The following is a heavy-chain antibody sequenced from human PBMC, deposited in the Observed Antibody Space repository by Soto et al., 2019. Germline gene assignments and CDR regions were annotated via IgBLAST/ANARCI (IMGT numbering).Heavy chain of an antibody. CDR1: GFTFSTYS. D-gene: IGHD6-19*01. CDR3: ARHSHDGSGWSIDY. Sequence: EVQLVESGGGLVKPGGSLRLSCAASGFTFSTYSMNWVRQAPGKGLEWVSSISSSSYYIYYSDSVRGRFSISRDYAKSSPSLQMNSLRAEDTAVYYCARHSHDGSGWSIDYWGQGTLVTVSS. CDR2: ISSSSYYI. V-gene: IGHV3-21*01. J-gene: IGHJ4*02.